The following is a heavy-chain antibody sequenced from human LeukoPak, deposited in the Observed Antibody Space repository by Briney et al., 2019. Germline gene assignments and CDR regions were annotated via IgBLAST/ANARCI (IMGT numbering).Heavy chain of an antibody. CDR2: ISSSGTLM. D-gene: IGHD4-17*01. CDR3: ARSITDYGDYDSPFFDY. CDR1: GFTFSNYE. Sequence: PGGSLRLSCAASGFTFSNYEMNWVRQAPRKGLEGVSYISSSGTLMFYSDSVKGRFTISRDNASVSLQMNSLRAEDTALYYCARSITDYGDYDSPFFDYWGQGTLVTVSS. J-gene: IGHJ4*02. V-gene: IGHV3-48*03.